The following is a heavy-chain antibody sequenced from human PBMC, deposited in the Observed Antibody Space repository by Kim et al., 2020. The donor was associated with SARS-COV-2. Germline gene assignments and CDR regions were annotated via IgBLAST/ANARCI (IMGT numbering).Heavy chain of an antibody. V-gene: IGHV3-33*01. CDR1: GFSFSNYG. J-gene: IGHJ4*02. CDR2: ISSDGSNE. D-gene: IGHD2-15*01. CDR3: VRGCASGGSCYYLDF. Sequence: GGSLRLSCAASGFSFSNYGIHWVRQAPGKGLEWVAIISSDGSNEKYVDSVKGRFTISRDNSRNTVWLQVNSLRDEDTAVYYCVRGCASGGSCYYLDFWGQGTLVTVSS.